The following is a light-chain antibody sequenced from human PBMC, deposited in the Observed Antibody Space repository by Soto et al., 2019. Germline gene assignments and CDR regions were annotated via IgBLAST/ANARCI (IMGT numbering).Light chain of an antibody. CDR2: QDN. Sequence: SYELTQPPSVSVSPGQTASITCSADKLGNKYASWYQQKPGQSPVLVIYQDNKRPSGIPERFSGSNSGNTATLTISGTQAMDEADYYCQAWDSSTAVVFGGGTKLTVL. CDR3: QAWDSSTAVV. CDR1: KLGNKY. V-gene: IGLV3-1*01. J-gene: IGLJ2*01.